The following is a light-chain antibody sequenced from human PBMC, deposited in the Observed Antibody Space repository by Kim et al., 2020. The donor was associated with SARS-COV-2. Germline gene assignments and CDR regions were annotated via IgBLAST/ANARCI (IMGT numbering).Light chain of an antibody. CDR3: QQSHSTPRT. Sequence: SASVGDRVTITCRSSQSISGYLSWYQQKPGRAPKLLIYAAPTLEDGVPSRFSGSGSGTDFTLTISGLQPEDLAIYYCQQSHSTPRTFGQGTKLEI. CDR2: AAP. V-gene: IGKV1-39*01. CDR1: QSISGY. J-gene: IGKJ2*01.